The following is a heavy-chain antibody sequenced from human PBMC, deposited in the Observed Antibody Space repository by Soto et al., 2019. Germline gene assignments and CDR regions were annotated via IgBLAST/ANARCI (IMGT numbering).Heavy chain of an antibody. Sequence: QVQLVESGGGLVRPGGSLRLSCRASGFVFSDYYMSWIRQAPGKGLEWLAFISDTGTYTNYADFVKGRFTISRDNDRNSVDLKMDGLRGEDKAVYYCTRDMTYGYDITAYHKDWGQGIQVTVSS. J-gene: IGHJ4*02. V-gene: IGHV3-11*06. CDR2: ISDTGTYT. CDR1: GFVFSDYY. CDR3: TRDMTYGYDITAYHKD. D-gene: IGHD3-22*01.